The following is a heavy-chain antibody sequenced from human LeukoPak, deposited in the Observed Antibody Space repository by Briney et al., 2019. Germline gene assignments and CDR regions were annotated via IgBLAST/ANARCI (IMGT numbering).Heavy chain of an antibody. CDR1: GYTFTSYD. J-gene: IGHJ6*02. V-gene: IGHV1-8*01. Sequence: ASVKVSCKASGYTFTSYDINWVRQATGQGLEWMGWMNPNSGNTGYAQKFQGRVTMTRNTSISTAYMELSSLRSEDTAVYYWARGMRRYSSGSTPPRDYYYGMDVWGQGTTVTVSS. CDR2: MNPNSGNT. D-gene: IGHD6-19*01. CDR3: ARGMRRYSSGSTPPRDYYYGMDV.